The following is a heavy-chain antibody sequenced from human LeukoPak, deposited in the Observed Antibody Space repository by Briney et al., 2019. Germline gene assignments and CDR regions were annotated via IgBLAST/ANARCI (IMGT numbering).Heavy chain of an antibody. V-gene: IGHV3-11*04. Sequence: KPGGSLRLSCAASGFTFSDYYMTWICQGPGKGLEWVSYISTSGSSTYYADSVEGRFTISRDNAKNSLYLQMNSLRPEDTALYYCARDSGGGYFDFWGQGTLVTVSS. CDR3: ARDSGGGYFDF. J-gene: IGHJ4*02. CDR1: GFTFSDYY. CDR2: ISTSGSST. D-gene: IGHD6-25*01.